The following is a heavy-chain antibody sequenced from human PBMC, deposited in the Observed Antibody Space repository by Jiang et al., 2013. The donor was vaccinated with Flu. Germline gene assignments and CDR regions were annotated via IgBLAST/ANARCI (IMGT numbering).Heavy chain of an antibody. CDR2: NHSGST. D-gene: IGHD3-16*01. CDR3: ARVYRGNFDY. V-gene: IGHV4-34*01. Sequence: NHSGSTNYNPSLKSRVTISVDTSKNQFSLKLSSVTAADTAVYYCARVYRGNFDYWGQGTLVTVSS. J-gene: IGHJ4*02.